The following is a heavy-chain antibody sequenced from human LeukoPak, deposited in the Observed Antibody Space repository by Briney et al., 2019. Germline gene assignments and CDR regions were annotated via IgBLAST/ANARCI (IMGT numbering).Heavy chain of an antibody. V-gene: IGHV3-23*01. Sequence: GGSLRLSCAASGVSFSTYAIYWVCQAPRTGLELVSGITGSGGTTDHAVPVKGRFHISRDNYKHTLYLQMNSLRTEDTAVYYCATPVPHGSDPSLYYYYMDVWGKGTTVTISS. CDR1: GVSFSTYA. CDR2: ITGSGGTT. D-gene: IGHD3-10*01. J-gene: IGHJ6*03. CDR3: ATPVPHGSDPSLYYYYMDV.